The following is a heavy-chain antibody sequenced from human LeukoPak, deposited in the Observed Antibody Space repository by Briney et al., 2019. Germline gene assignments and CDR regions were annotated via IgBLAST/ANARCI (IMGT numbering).Heavy chain of an antibody. D-gene: IGHD5-18*01. CDR2: ISAYNGNT. CDR1: GYTFTSYG. CDR3: AREGEGIQLWLPFDY. Sequence: ASVKVSCKASGYTFTSYGISWVRQAPGQGLEWMGWISAYNGNTNYAQKLQGRVTMTTDTSTSTAYMELRSLGSDDTAVYYCAREGEGIQLWLPFDYWGQGTLVTVSS. V-gene: IGHV1-18*01. J-gene: IGHJ4*02.